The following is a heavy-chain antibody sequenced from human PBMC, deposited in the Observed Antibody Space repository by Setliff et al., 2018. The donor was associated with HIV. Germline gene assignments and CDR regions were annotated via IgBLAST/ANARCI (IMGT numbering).Heavy chain of an antibody. CDR2: INHSGST. D-gene: IGHD6-6*01. Sequence: SETLSLTCAVYDGAFIGFYWSWIRQSTVKGLEWIGEINHSGSTKYNPSLKSRVTISIDTSKNEFSLKVRSVTAADTAVYYCMREGDKMIRGSSWSAYWGQGTLVTVSS. V-gene: IGHV4-34*01. CDR3: MREGDKMIRGSSWSAY. CDR1: DGAFIGFY. J-gene: IGHJ4*02.